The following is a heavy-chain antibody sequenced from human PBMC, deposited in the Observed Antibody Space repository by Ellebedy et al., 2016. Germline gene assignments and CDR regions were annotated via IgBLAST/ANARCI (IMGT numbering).Heavy chain of an antibody. Sequence: ASVKVSCKASGGTFSSYAISWVRQAPGQGLEWMGRIIPILGIANYAQKLQGRVTMTTDTSTSTAYMELRSLRSDDTAVYYCARVVRGRSDYWGQGTLVTVSS. CDR3: ARVVRGRSDY. V-gene: IGHV1-69*04. CDR2: IIPILGIA. J-gene: IGHJ4*02. D-gene: IGHD4-23*01. CDR1: GGTFSSYA.